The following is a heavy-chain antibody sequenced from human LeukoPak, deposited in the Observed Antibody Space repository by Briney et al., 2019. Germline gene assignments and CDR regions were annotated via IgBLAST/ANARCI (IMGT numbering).Heavy chain of an antibody. V-gene: IGHV3-11*04. D-gene: IGHD2-15*01. CDR2: ITNTGSTI. CDR1: GFTFSDYY. J-gene: IGHJ5*02. Sequence: PGGSLRLSCVVSGFTFSDYYMSWIRQAPGKGLEWISYITNTGSTIKYADSVRGRFTISRDNAKNSLYLQLNSLRAEDTAVYYCARNLGYCSGENCYYFAPWGQGTLVTVSS. CDR3: ARNLGYCSGENCYYFAP.